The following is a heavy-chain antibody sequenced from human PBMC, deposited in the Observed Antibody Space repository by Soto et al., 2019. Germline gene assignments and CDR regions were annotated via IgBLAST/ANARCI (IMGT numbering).Heavy chain of an antibody. D-gene: IGHD6-13*01. CDR1: VFTFSSYG. CDR2: IWYDGSNK. J-gene: IGHJ6*02. CDR3: ASVHSSSPRFYYYYGMDV. V-gene: IGHV3-33*01. Sequence: PGGSLRLSCAASVFTFSSYGMHWGRQAPGKGLEWVAVIWYDGSNKYYADSVKGRFTISRDNSKNTLYLQMNSLRAEDTAVYYCASVHSSSPRFYYYYGMDVRGQGTTVTVSS.